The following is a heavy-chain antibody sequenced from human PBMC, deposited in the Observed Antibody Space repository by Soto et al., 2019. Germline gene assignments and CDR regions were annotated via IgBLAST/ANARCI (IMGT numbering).Heavy chain of an antibody. V-gene: IGHV3-23*01. D-gene: IGHD1-26*01. Sequence: EVQLLESGGGLVQPGGSLRLSCAASGFTFSSYAMRWVRQAPVKGLEWVSAISGSGGSTYYADSVKGRFTISSDNSTNTLYLQMNSLRAEDTAVYYCARRGSGSYYDYWGQGTLVTVSS. J-gene: IGHJ4*02. CDR1: GFTFSSYA. CDR3: ARRGSGSYYDY. CDR2: ISGSGGST.